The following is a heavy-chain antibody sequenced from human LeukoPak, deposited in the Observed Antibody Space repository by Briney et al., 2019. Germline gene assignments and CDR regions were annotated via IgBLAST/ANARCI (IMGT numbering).Heavy chain of an antibody. CDR2: IYYSGST. V-gene: IGHV4-39*01. J-gene: IGHJ4*02. D-gene: IGHD6-13*01. CDR3: ASRIEAAAGTDY. Sequence: PSETLSLTCTVSGGSMSSSSYYWGWIRQPPGKGLEWIGSIYYSGSTYYNPSLKSRVTISVDTSKNQFSLKLSSVTAADTAVYDCASRIEAAAGTDYWGQGTLATVSS. CDR1: GGSMSSSSYY.